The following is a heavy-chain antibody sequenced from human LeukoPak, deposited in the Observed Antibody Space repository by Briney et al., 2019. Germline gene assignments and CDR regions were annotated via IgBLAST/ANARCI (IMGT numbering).Heavy chain of an antibody. V-gene: IGHV3-23*01. CDR3: AKGLGRFDY. CDR2: ISGDGGGT. J-gene: IGHJ4*02. CDR1: GFTFSTYA. Sequence: GGSLRLSCASSGFTFSTYATSWVRQAPGKGLEWVSSISGDGGGTYYADSVKGRFTISRDNSKNTLSLQMNSLRAEDTAIYYCAKGLGRFDYWGQGTLVTVSS.